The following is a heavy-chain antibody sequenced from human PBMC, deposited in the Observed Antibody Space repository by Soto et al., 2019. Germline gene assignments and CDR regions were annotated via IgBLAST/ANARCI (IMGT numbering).Heavy chain of an antibody. Sequence: PGGAVSLSCAVSGSSFSNYCWTWIRQIPGKGLDWVSYINNGGTIINYAGSVRGRFNISRDNAGNTLYLQMNGLGVEDTATSYSKSPDLKFFKYWGQGTSFTVSS. J-gene: IGHJ4*02. CDR3: KSPDLKFFKY. CDR1: GSSFSNYC. CDR2: INNGGTII. V-gene: IGHV3-74*01.